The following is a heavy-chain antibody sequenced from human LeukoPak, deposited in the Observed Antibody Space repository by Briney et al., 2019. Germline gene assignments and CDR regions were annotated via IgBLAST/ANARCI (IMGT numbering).Heavy chain of an antibody. V-gene: IGHV4-39*07. Sequence: PSETLSLTCTVFGGSISSSSYYWGWIRQPPGKGLEWIGSIYYSGSTYYNPSLKSRVTISVDTSKNQFSLKLSSVTAADTAVYYCARGRITGTTGAFDIWGQGTMVTVSS. J-gene: IGHJ3*02. CDR2: IYYSGST. CDR3: ARGRITGTTGAFDI. D-gene: IGHD1-20*01. CDR1: GGSISSSSYY.